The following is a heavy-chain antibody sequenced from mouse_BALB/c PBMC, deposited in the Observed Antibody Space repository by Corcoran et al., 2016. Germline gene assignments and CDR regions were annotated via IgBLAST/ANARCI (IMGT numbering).Heavy chain of an antibody. CDR3: ARWDWYFDV. V-gene: IGHV14-3*02. Sequence: EVQLQQSGEEVVNPGASVKLYCTVSGLNIKDTYMHWVKQRPEQGLEWSGRIDPENGNTKYDPKFQGKATITADTSSNTAYLQLSSLTSEDTAVYYGARWDWYFDVWCAGTTVTVSS. CDR1: GLNIKDTY. CDR2: IDPENGNT. J-gene: IGHJ1*01.